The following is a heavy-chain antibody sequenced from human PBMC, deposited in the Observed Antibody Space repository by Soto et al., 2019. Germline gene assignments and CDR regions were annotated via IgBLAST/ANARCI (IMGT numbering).Heavy chain of an antibody. Sequence: ASVKVSCKVSGYTLTELSMHWVRQAPGKGLEWMGGFDPEDGETIYAQKFQGRVTMTEDTSTDTAYMELSSLRSEDTAVYYCATGADDGDYAAVGYWGQGTLVTVSS. J-gene: IGHJ4*02. D-gene: IGHD4-17*01. V-gene: IGHV1-24*01. CDR1: GYTLTELS. CDR3: ATGADDGDYAAVGY. CDR2: FDPEDGET.